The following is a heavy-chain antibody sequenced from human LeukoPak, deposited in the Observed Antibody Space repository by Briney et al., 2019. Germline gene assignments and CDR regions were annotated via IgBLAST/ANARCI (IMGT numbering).Heavy chain of an antibody. V-gene: IGHV3-43D*04. D-gene: IGHD3-22*01. CDR2: ISWDGGRT. J-gene: IGHJ4*02. CDR1: GFTLDDYA. Sequence: RGCLRLSCSASGFTLDDYAMATVRQAPGKGLGWVSLISWDGGRTYYAASVKGRFTISRDNSKNPLYMQMDSQIAERTALYYCAISSGYYGGDFDYWGQGTLVTVSS. CDR3: AISSGYYGGDFDY.